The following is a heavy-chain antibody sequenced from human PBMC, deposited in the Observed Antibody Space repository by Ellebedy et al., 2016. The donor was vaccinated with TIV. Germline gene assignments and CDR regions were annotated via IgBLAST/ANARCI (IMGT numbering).Heavy chain of an antibody. CDR2: ISSSSSTI. Sequence: GGSLRLXCAASGFTFSSYSMNWVRQAPGKGLEWVSYISSSSSTIYYADSVKGRFTISRDNAKNSLYLQMNSLRAEDTAVYYCARDYDSSGYYYVLNYWGQGTLVTVSP. CDR3: ARDYDSSGYYYVLNY. V-gene: IGHV3-48*04. D-gene: IGHD3-22*01. CDR1: GFTFSSYS. J-gene: IGHJ4*02.